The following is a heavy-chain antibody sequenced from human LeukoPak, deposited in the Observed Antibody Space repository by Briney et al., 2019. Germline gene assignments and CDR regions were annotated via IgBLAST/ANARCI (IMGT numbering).Heavy chain of an antibody. V-gene: IGHV3-23*01. Sequence: GGSLRLSCAASGFTFSNAWMSWVRQAPGKGLEWVSAISGSGGSTYYADSVKGRFTISRDNSKNTLYLQMNSLRAEDTAVYYCAKDWGRPQTVYYYMDVWGKGTTVTISS. CDR3: AKDWGRPQTVYYYMDV. J-gene: IGHJ6*03. CDR1: GFTFSNAW. CDR2: ISGSGGST. D-gene: IGHD3-16*01.